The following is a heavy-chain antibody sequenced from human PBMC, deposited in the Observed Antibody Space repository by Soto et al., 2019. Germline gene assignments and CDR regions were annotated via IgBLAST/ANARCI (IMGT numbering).Heavy chain of an antibody. CDR3: ARDDNSALPLDY. V-gene: IGHV4-30-4*01. CDR2: IYYSGST. D-gene: IGHD1-20*01. Sequence: PSETLSLTCTFSGGSISSGDYYWSWIRQPPGKGLEWIGYIYYSGSTYYNPSLKSRVTISVDTSKNQFSLKLSSVTAADTAVYYCARDDNSALPLDYWGQGTLVTVSS. CDR1: GGSISSGDYY. J-gene: IGHJ4*02.